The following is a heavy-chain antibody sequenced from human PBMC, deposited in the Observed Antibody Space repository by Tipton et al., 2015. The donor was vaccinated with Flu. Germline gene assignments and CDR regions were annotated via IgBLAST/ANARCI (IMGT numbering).Heavy chain of an antibody. D-gene: IGHD3-22*01. V-gene: IGHV4-34*01. J-gene: IGHJ4*02. CDR1: GGSFSDYY. CDR3: ARGGRYSSYDSSGYNPYYFDY. CDR2: INHSGST. Sequence: GLVKPSETLSLTCAVYGGSFSDYYWSWIRQPPGKGLEWIGEINHSGSTNYNPSLKSRVTISVDTSKNQFSLKLSSVTAADTAVYYCARGGRYSSYDSSGYNPYYFDYWGQGTLVTVSS.